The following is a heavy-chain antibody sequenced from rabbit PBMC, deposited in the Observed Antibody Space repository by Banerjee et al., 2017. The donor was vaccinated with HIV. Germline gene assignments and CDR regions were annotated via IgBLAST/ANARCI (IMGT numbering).Heavy chain of an antibody. CDR1: GFSFSSSYY. V-gene: IGHV1S40*01. D-gene: IGHD4-2*01. J-gene: IGHJ4*01. CDR2: IYAGSSGST. Sequence: QSLEESGGDLVKPGASLTLTCTASGFSFSSSYYMCWVRQAPGKGLEWIACIYAGSSGSTYYATWAKGRFTISKTSSTTVTLQMTSLTAADTATYFCARGDYVAGGAATYFTLWGPGTLVTVS. CDR3: ARGDYVAGGAATYFTL.